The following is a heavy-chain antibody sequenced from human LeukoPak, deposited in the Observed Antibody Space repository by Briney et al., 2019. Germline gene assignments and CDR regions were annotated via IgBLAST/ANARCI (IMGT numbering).Heavy chain of an antibody. J-gene: IGHJ4*02. CDR3: ARAGSGSSYDC. CDR2: INSDCSNT. V-gene: IGHV3-74*01. CDR1: GFSLSTYW. D-gene: IGHD3-10*01. Sequence: GGSLRLSCAASGFSLSTYWMHWVRHAPGKGVVWVSLINSDCSNTPYADSVKGRFTISRDTAKNTLYLEMNRLRADDTAVYYCARAGSGSSYDCWGQGTLVTVSS.